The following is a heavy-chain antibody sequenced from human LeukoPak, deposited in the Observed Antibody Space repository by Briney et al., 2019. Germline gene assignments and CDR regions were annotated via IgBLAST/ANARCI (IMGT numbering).Heavy chain of an antibody. J-gene: IGHJ3*02. CDR3: AKDRYHGSGKHAFDI. V-gene: IGHV3-23*01. Sequence: GGSLRLSCAASGFTFSTYAMTWLRQAPGKGLEWVSALSASGGKTYYADSVKGRFIISRDNSKNMLYLQMNSLRAEDTAVYYCAKDRYHGSGKHAFDIWGQGTMVTVSS. CDR1: GFTFSTYA. D-gene: IGHD3-10*01. CDR2: LSASGGKT.